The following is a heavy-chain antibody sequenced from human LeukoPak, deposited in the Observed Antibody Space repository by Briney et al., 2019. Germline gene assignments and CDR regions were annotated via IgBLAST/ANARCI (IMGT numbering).Heavy chain of an antibody. CDR2: IYSGGST. V-gene: IGHV3-53*01. Sequence: GGSLSLSGAASGFTVGSNYMSWVRQAPGKGLEWVSVIYSGGSTYYADSVKGRFTISSDNSKNTLYLQMNSLRAEDTAVYYCARGSYWYYFDYWGQGTLVTVSS. CDR1: GFTVGSNY. J-gene: IGHJ4*02. CDR3: ARGSYWYYFDY. D-gene: IGHD3-10*01.